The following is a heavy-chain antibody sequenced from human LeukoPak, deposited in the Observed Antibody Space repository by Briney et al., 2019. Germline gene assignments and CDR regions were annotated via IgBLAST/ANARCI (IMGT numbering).Heavy chain of an antibody. J-gene: IGHJ4*02. CDR3: ARALRFNPLPDY. D-gene: IGHD3-16*01. CDR1: GGSISSGSYY. V-gene: IGHV4-61*02. CDR2: IYTSGST. Sequence: PSQTLSLTCTVSGGSISSGSYYWSWIRQPAGKGLEWIGRIYTSGSTNYNPSLKSRVTMSVDTSKNQFSLKLSSVTAADTAVYYCARALRFNPLPDYWGQGTLVTVSS.